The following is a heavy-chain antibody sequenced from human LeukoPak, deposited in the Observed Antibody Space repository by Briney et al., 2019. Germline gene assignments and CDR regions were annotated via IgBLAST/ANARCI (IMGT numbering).Heavy chain of an antibody. D-gene: IGHD3-9*01. CDR1: GYSISSGYY. J-gene: IGHJ4*02. CDR2: IHHSGST. V-gene: IGHV4-38-2*02. CDR3: ASSAGYDILTAYLLDY. Sequence: PSETLSLTCTVSGYSISSGYYWGWIRQPPGKGLEWIGSIHHSGSTYYNPSLKSRVTISVDTSKNQFSLKLSSVTAADTAVYYCASSAGYDILTAYLLDYWGQGTLVTVSS.